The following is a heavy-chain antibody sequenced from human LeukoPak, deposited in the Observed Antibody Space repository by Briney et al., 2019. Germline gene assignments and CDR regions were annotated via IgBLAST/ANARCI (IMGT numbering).Heavy chain of an antibody. CDR2: MNPNTGNT. V-gene: IGHV1-8*01. Sequence: ASVKVSCKASGYTFRSYDINSVRQATGQGLEWMGWMNPNTGNTGYAQKFQGRVSMTTNTSISTAYMELSSLRSEDTAVYYCAREVAHNYYYGMDVWGQGTTVTVSS. CDR1: GYTFRSYD. D-gene: IGHD5-12*01. CDR3: AREVAHNYYYGMDV. J-gene: IGHJ6*02.